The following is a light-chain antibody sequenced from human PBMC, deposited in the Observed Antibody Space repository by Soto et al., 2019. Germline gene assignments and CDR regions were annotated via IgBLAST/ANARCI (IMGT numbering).Light chain of an antibody. CDR1: QSISVS. CDR3: QQSYGNPPT. CDR2: AAS. J-gene: IGKJ4*01. Sequence: DLQMTQSPSSLSASVGDRVTITCRASQSISVSLHWYQQKPGKAPNLLIYAASNLQSGVPSSFSGTGSGTDFTLTISSVQPEDFATYYCQQSYGNPPTFGGGTKVE. V-gene: IGKV1-39*01.